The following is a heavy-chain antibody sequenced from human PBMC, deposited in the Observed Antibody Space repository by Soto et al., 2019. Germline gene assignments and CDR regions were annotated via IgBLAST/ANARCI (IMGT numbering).Heavy chain of an antibody. Sequence: QVQLQQWGAGLLKPSETLSLTCAVYGGSFSGYYWSWIRQPPGKGLEWIGEINHSGSTTYNPSLKSRVTISGDTSKNQFSLKLSSVTAADTAVYYCARRTGSEVPAAIGWFDPWGQGTLVTVSS. CDR3: ARRTGSEVPAAIGWFDP. V-gene: IGHV4-34*01. D-gene: IGHD2-2*02. CDR1: GGSFSGYY. J-gene: IGHJ5*02. CDR2: INHSGST.